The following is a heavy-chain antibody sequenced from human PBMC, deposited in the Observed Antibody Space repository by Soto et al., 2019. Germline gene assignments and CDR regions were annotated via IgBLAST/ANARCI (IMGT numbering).Heavy chain of an antibody. CDR3: ARVAQNCSGPGDTCFDP. V-gene: IGHV1-3*01. CDR2: INPGNDKA. D-gene: IGHD2-8*02. J-gene: IGHJ5*02. CDR1: GSIFANYA. Sequence: ASVKVSCKASGSIFANYAMQWVRQAPGQGLEWMGGINPGNDKAKYAQKFQGRLTISTDTSANTVYMDLSSLTSKDTAIYYCARVAQNCSGPGDTCFDPWGQGTQVTVSS.